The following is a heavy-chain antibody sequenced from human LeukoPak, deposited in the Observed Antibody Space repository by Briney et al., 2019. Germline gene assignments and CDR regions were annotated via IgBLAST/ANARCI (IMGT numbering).Heavy chain of an antibody. D-gene: IGHD2-15*01. CDR1: GFTFRNAW. CDR3: TAISASVVGESFDY. Sequence: GGSLRLSCAASGFTFRNAWMSWVRQAPGKWLEWVGRIKSKIDGGTPDYAAPVKGRFTISRDDSKNTVDLQMNSLKTEDTAVYYCTAISASVVGESFDYWGQGTQVTVSS. J-gene: IGHJ4*02. CDR2: IKSKIDGGTP. V-gene: IGHV3-15*01.